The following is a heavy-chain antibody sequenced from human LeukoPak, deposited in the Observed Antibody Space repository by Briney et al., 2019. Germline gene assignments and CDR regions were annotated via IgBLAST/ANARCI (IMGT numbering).Heavy chain of an antibody. Sequence: SETLSLTCIVSGGSISSSSYYWGWIRQPPGKGLEWIGSIYYSGSTYYNPSLKSRVTISVDTSKNQFSLRLSSVTAADTAVYYCARHAASSYDFWSDNWFDPWGQGTLVTVSS. CDR3: ARHAASSYDFWSDNWFDP. D-gene: IGHD3-3*01. J-gene: IGHJ5*02. CDR2: IYYSGST. V-gene: IGHV4-39*01. CDR1: GGSISSSSYY.